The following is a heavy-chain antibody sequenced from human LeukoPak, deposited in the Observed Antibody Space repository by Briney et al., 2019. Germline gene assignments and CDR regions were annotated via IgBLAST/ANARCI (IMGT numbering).Heavy chain of an antibody. J-gene: IGHJ6*03. D-gene: IGHD2-2*01. Sequence: GASVKVSCKASRGTFSSYAISWVRQAPGQGLEWMGGIIPIFGIANYAQKFQGRVTITADESTSTAYMELSSLRSEDTAVYYCARDKVVVVPAAMPWGYYYYYMDVWGKGTTVTISS. V-gene: IGHV1-69*13. CDR2: IIPIFGIA. CDR3: ARDKVVVVPAAMPWGYYYYYMDV. CDR1: RGTFSSYA.